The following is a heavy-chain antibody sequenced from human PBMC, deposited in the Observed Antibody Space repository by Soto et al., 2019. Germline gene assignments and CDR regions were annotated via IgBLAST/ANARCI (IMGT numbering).Heavy chain of an antibody. D-gene: IGHD4-17*01. V-gene: IGHV4-30-2*01. CDR1: GGSISSGGYS. CDR2: IYHSGST. Sequence: QLQPQESGSGLVKPSQTLSLTCAVSGGSISSGGYSWSWIRQPPGKGLEWIGYIYHSGSTYYNPSLKSRVXXXVXXSKNQISLKLSSVTAADTAVYYCARGMTTVTTFDYWGQGTLVTVSS. J-gene: IGHJ4*02. CDR3: ARGMTTVTTFDY.